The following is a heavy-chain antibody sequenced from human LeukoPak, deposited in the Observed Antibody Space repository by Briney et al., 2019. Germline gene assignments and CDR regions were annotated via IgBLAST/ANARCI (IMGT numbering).Heavy chain of an antibody. V-gene: IGHV3-48*03. D-gene: IGHD3-22*01. CDR1: GFTFSSYE. J-gene: IGHJ4*02. Sequence: GGSLRLSCAASGFTFSSYEMNWVRQAPGKGLEWVSYISSSGSTIYYADSVKGRFTISRDNAKNSLYLQMNSLRAEDTAVYYCARDRDYYDSSGYLYWGQGTLVTVSS. CDR2: ISSSGSTI. CDR3: ARDRDYYDSSGYLY.